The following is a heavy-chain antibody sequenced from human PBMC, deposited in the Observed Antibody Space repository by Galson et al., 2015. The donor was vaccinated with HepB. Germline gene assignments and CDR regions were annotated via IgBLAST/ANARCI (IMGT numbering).Heavy chain of an antibody. J-gene: IGHJ4*02. CDR2: ISSSGVGV. Sequence: SLRLSCAASGFIFSSYAMSWVRQAPGKGLEWVSTISSSGVGVHYADSVKGRFTISRDNSKNTLYLHMNSLRVEDAAVYKCAKVGSAYYQELDYWGQGTLVTVSS. D-gene: IGHD2-8*01. CDR3: AKVGSAYYQELDY. V-gene: IGHV3-23*01. CDR1: GFIFSSYA.